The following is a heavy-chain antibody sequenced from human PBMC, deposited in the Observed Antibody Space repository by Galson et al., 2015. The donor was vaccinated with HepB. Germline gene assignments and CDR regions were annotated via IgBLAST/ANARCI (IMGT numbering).Heavy chain of an antibody. V-gene: IGHV3-48*02. J-gene: IGHJ4*02. CDR2: ISSSSSTI. Sequence: SLRLSCAASRFTFSSYSMNWVRQAPGKGLEWVSYISSSSSTIYYADSVKGRFTISRDNAKNSLYLQMNSLRDEDTAVYYCARRHSDYEGSFEYWGQGTLVTVSS. CDR3: ARRHSDYEGSFEY. D-gene: IGHD4-11*01. CDR1: RFTFSSYS.